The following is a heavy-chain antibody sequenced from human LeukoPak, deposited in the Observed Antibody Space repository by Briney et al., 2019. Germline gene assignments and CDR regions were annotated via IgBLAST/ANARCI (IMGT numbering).Heavy chain of an antibody. J-gene: IGHJ4*02. CDR1: LFTFSTYA. Sequence: GGALRLSCAASLFTFSTYAMNCVRQAPGKGREWGSIISGSVGSTYYPDSLTGRFTISRDNSKNTLYLQMNSLRAEDTAVYYCAKGTLKYYFDYWGQGTLVTVSS. CDR3: AKGTLKYYFDY. V-gene: IGHV3-23*01. CDR2: ISGSVGST.